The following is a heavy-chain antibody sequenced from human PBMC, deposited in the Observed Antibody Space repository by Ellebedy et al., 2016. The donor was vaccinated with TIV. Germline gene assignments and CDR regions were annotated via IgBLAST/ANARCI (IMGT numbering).Heavy chain of an antibody. V-gene: IGHV4-59*01. D-gene: IGHD5-18*01. CDR3: ARDSGGYSYGYGMDV. CDR2: IYYSGST. Sequence: MPGGSLRLSCTVSGGSISSYYWSWIRQPPGKGLEWIGYIYYSGSTNYNPSLKSRVTISVDTSKNQFSLKLSSVTAADTAVYYCARDSGGYSYGYGMDVWGQGTTVTVSS. J-gene: IGHJ6*02. CDR1: GGSISSYY.